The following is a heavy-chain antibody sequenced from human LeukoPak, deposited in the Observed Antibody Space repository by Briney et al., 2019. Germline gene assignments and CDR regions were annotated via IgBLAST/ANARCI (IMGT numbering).Heavy chain of an antibody. CDR2: ISAYNGNT. D-gene: IGHD2-15*01. J-gene: IGHJ6*02. V-gene: IGHV1-18*01. CDR1: GYTFTSYG. CDR3: ARRKGYCSGGSCYLGQSAGYYGMDV. Sequence: GASVKVSCKASGYTFTSYGISWVRQAPGQGLEWMGWISAYNGNTNYAQKLQGRVTMTTDTSTSTAYMELRSLRSDDTAVYYCARRKGYCSGGSCYLGQSAGYYGMDVWGQGTTVTVSS.